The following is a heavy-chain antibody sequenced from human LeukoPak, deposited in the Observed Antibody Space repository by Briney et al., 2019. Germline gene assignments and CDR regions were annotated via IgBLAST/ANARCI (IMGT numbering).Heavy chain of an antibody. J-gene: IGHJ5*02. D-gene: IGHD3-10*01. V-gene: IGHV4-61*02. Sequence: SETLSLTCTVSGDSMTSGNYYWSWIRQPAGKALGWIGRIYTVDSGVTDDNPSLKSRVTMSVDTSKNQFSLNLSSVTAADTAVYSCARFGLMGSGTNSYNWFDPWGQGTLVTVSS. CDR1: GDSMTSGNYY. CDR3: ARFGLMGSGTNSYNWFDP. CDR2: IYTVDSGVT.